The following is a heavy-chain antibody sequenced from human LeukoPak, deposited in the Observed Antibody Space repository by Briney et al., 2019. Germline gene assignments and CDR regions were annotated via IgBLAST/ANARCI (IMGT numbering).Heavy chain of an antibody. D-gene: IGHD1-26*01. CDR2: ISTNGVST. J-gene: IGHJ4*02. CDR1: GFTFSNSP. V-gene: IGHV3-64*02. CDR3: ARGNSGTPY. Sequence: PGGSLRLSCATSGFTFSNSPMFWVRQAPGKGLEYVSGISTNGVSTYYADSVKGRFTISRDNSKNTLYLQMGSLSGEDMAVYYYARGNSGTPYWGQGTLVIVSS.